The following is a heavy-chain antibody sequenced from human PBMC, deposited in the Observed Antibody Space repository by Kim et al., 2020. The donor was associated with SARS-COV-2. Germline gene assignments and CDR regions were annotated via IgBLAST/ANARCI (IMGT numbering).Heavy chain of an antibody. J-gene: IGHJ4*02. D-gene: IGHD3-10*01. CDR1: GFTFSNAW. Sequence: GGSLRLSCAASGFTFSNAWMSWVRQAPGKGLEWVGRIKSKTDGGTTDYAAPVKGRFTISRDDSKNTLYLQMNSLKTEDTAVYYCTTDRGDYGSGSYWPLDYWGQGTLVTVSS. CDR2: IKSKTDGGTT. V-gene: IGHV3-15*01. CDR3: TTDRGDYGSGSYWPLDY.